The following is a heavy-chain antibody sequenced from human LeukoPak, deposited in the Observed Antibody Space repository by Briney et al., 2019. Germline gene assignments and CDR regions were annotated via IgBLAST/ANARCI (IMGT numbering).Heavy chain of an antibody. D-gene: IGHD2-2*01. V-gene: IGHV3-11*01. CDR1: GFTFSDCY. J-gene: IGHJ3*02. CDR2: ISSSGSTI. Sequence: PGGSLRLSCAASGFTFSDCYMSWIRQAPGKGLEWVSYISSSGSTIYYADSVKGRFTISRDNAKNSLYLQMNSLRAEDTAVYYCARAVKYQLPPSDIWGQGTMVTVSS. CDR3: ARAVKYQLPPSDI.